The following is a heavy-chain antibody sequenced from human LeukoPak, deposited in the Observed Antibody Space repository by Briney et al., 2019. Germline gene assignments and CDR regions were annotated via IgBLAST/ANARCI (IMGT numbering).Heavy chain of an antibody. V-gene: IGHV1-46*01. CDR3: ARVSCSSTSCYRTVTYYYYGMDV. D-gene: IGHD2-2*02. CDR2: IYPRDGST. CDR1: GYTFTSNY. J-gene: IGHJ6*02. Sequence: ASVKVSCKASGYTFTSNYIHWVRQAPGQGLEWMGMIYPRDGSTSYAQKFQGRVTVTRDTSTSTAYMELSSLRSEDTAVYYCARVSCSSTSCYRTVTYYYYGMDVWGQGTTVTVSS.